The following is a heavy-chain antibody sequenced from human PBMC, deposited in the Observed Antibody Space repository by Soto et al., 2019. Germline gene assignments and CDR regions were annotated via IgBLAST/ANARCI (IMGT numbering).Heavy chain of an antibody. CDR2: IYYSGST. V-gene: IGHV4-31*03. J-gene: IGHJ4*02. D-gene: IGHD1-1*01. Sequence: QVQLQESGPGLVKPSQTLSLTCTVSGGSISSGGYYWSWIRQHPGKGLEWIGYIYYSGSTYYNPSLKSRVTISVDTSKNQFSLKLSSVTAADTAVYYCARSPLRCLQTLRGPFDYCGQGTLVTVSS. CDR3: ARSPLRCLQTLRGPFDY. CDR1: GGSISSGGYY.